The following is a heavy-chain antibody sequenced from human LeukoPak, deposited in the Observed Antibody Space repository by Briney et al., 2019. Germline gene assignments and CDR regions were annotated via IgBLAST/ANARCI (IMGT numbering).Heavy chain of an antibody. V-gene: IGHV1-2*02. D-gene: IGHD3-10*01. Sequence: ASVKVSCKASGYTFTGYYMHWVRQAPAQGLEWMGWMNPNSGGRNYAQKFQGRVTMTRDTSISTAYMELSWLRSDDTAVYYCARGTFGDFRLGYWGQGTLVTVSS. CDR3: ARGTFGDFRLGY. CDR2: MNPNSGGR. J-gene: IGHJ4*02. CDR1: GYTFTGYY.